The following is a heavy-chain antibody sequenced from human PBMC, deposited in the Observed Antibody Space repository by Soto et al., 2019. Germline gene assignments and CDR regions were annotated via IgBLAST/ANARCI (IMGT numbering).Heavy chain of an antibody. CDR2: INPSGGST. CDR3: ARSTGRGVVVPAAIRWGYYYYGMDV. CDR1: GYTFTSYY. V-gene: IGHV1-46*01. D-gene: IGHD2-2*02. Sequence: ASVKVSCKASGYTFTSYYMHWVRQAPGQGLEWMGIINPSGGSTSYAQKFQGRVTMTRDTSTSTVYMELSSLRSEDTAVYYCARSTGRGVVVPAAIRWGYYYYGMDVWGQGATVTVSS. J-gene: IGHJ6*02.